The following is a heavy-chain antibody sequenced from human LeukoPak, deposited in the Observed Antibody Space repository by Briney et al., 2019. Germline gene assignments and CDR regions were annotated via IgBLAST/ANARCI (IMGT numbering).Heavy chain of an antibody. Sequence: GGSLRLSCTASGLSLNDYAMSWVRQVPGKGLEWVSASSSSDDGKWYAESVRGRFTISRDTSKNTVYLQMNSLRVEDAGVYYCAKAPVTSCRGAFCYPFDYWGHGTLVTVSS. J-gene: IGHJ4*01. CDR1: GLSLNDYA. D-gene: IGHD2-21*01. CDR3: AKAPVTSCRGAFCYPFDY. CDR2: SSSSDDGK. V-gene: IGHV3-23*01.